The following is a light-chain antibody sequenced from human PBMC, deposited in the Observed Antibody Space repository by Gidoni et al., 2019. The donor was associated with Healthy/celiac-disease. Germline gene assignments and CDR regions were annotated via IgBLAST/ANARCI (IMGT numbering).Light chain of an antibody. V-gene: IGKV1-5*01. CDR3: QQYNRLNT. J-gene: IGKJ2*01. CDR2: HAS. CDR1: QGLNGW. Sequence: DIQLTQSPSTLSASVGDRVTITCRASQGLNGWVAWYQQKPGKAPKLLISHASDLESGVPSRFSGSGSGTEFTLTISSLQPDDFATYYCQQYNRLNTFGQGTKLEIK.